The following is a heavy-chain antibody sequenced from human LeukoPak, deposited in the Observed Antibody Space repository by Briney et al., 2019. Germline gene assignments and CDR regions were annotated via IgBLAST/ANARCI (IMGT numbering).Heavy chain of an antibody. V-gene: IGHV5-51*01. CDR3: ARRDDSSGYDAFDI. Sequence: GESLKISCKGSGYSFTSYWIGWVRQIPGKGLGWKGIIYPGDSDTRYRPSFQGQVTISADKSISTAYLQWSSLKASDTDMYYCARRDDSSGYDAFDIWGQGTMVTVSS. D-gene: IGHD3-22*01. CDR1: GYSFTSYW. CDR2: IYPGDSDT. J-gene: IGHJ3*02.